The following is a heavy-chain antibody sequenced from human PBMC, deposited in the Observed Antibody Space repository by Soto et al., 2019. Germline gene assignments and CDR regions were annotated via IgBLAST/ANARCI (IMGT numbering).Heavy chain of an antibody. V-gene: IGHV3-30-3*01. CDR1: GFTFSSYA. J-gene: IGHJ4*02. CDR2: ISYDGSNK. CDR3: ARDFYGDPPGHFDY. D-gene: IGHD4-17*01. Sequence: QVQLVESGGGVVQPGRSLRLSCAASGFTFSSYAMHWVRQAPGKGLEWVAVISYDGSNKYYADSVKGRFTISRDNSKNTLYLQVNSLRAEDTAVYYCARDFYGDPPGHFDYWGQGTLVTVSS.